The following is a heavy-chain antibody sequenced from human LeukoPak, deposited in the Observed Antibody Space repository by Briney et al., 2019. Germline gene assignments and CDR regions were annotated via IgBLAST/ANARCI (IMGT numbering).Heavy chain of an antibody. CDR1: GYTSTTYG. V-gene: IGHV1-18*01. CDR2: TYNSYT. J-gene: IGHJ4*02. CDR3: ARALAQGGSFDLYYFDS. D-gene: IGHD3-9*01. Sequence: ASVKVSCKASGYTSTTYGISWVRQAPGQGLEWMGWTYNSYTHYAQTLRGRLTMTTDTSTSTSYMELRSLRSDDTAVYYCARALAQGGSFDLYYFDSWGQGSLVTVSS.